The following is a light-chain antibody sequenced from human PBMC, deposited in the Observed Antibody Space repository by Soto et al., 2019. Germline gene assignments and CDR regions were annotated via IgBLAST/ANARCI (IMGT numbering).Light chain of an antibody. CDR1: QSVSSSY. CDR3: QQYNSSPTYT. Sequence: EIVLTQSPGTLSLSPGERATLSCRASQSVSSSYLAWYQQTPGQAPRLLIYGASSRATGIPDRFSGSGSGTDFTLTISRLEPEDFAVYYCQQYNSSPTYTFGQGTKLEIK. CDR2: GAS. J-gene: IGKJ2*01. V-gene: IGKV3-20*01.